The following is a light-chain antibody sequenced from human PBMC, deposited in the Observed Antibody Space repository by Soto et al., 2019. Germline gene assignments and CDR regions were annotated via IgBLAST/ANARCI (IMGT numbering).Light chain of an antibody. CDR3: LQYNNWPPYT. V-gene: IGKV3-15*01. CDR2: GAA. J-gene: IGKJ2*01. CDR1: QSVSSN. Sequence: MVMTQSPATLSVSPGERATLSCRASQSVSSNLAGYQQKPGQAPRLLISGAATRAAAVPARFSGSGSGTEFTLTISSLQSEDFGVYYCLQYNNWPPYTFGQGTKLEIK.